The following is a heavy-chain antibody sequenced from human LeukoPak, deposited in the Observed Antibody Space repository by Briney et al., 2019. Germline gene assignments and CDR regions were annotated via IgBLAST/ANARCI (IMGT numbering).Heavy chain of an antibody. D-gene: IGHD6-19*01. V-gene: IGHV3-9*01. Sequence: GRSLRLSCAASGFTFDDYATHWVRQAPGKGLEWVSGISWNSGSIGYADSVKGRFTISRDNAKNSLYLQMNSLRAEDTALYYCAKDISAVAGSFDYWGQGTLVTVSS. CDR2: ISWNSGSI. CDR3: AKDISAVAGSFDY. CDR1: GFTFDDYA. J-gene: IGHJ4*02.